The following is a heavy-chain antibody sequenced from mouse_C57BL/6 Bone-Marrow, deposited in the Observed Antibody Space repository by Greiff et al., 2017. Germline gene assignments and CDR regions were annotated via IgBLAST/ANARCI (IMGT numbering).Heavy chain of an antibody. CDR2: IDPSDSYT. J-gene: IGHJ4*01. CDR1: GYTFTSYW. CDR3: ARDDYYAMDY. Sequence: VQLQQPGAELVKPGASVKLSCKASGYTFTSYWMQWVKPRPGQGLEWIGEIDPSDSYTNYNQKFKGKATLTVDTSSSTAYMQLSSLTSEDSAFYYCARDDYYAMDYWGQGTSVTVPS. V-gene: IGHV1-50*01.